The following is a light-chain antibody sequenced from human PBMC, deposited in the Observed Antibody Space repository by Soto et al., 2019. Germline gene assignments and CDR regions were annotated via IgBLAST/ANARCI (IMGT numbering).Light chain of an antibody. CDR2: GAS. V-gene: IGKV3-20*01. Sequence: EIVLTQSPDTLSLSAGERATLSCRASETVPSSYLAWFQQRPSQAPRLLIYGASNRATGVPDRFIGSGSGADFSLTINGLEPEDFAVYICQQYGNSPLTFGGGTRVEIK. CDR1: ETVPSSY. CDR3: QQYGNSPLT. J-gene: IGKJ4*01.